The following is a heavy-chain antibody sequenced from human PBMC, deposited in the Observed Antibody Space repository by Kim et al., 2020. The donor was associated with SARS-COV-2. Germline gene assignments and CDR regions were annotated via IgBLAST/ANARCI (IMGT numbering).Heavy chain of an antibody. CDR3: ARDENDYYYYGMDV. J-gene: IGHJ6*01. CDR1: GYTFTSYA. CDR2: INTNTGNP. V-gene: IGHV7-4-1*02. Sequence: ASVKVSCKASGYTFTSYAMNWVRQAPGQGLEWMGWINTNTGNPTYAQGFTGRFVFYLDTSVSTAYLQISSLKAEDTAVYYCARDENDYYYYGMDVWGQGTTVTVSS.